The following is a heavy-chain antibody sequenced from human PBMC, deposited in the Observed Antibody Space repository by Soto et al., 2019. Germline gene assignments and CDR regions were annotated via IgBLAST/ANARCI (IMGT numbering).Heavy chain of an antibody. CDR2: IYDSGNT. CDR1: GDSITTYKW. Sequence: AETLSLTCGVSGDSITTYKWWTWVRQTPGRGLEWIGEIYDSGNTRYNPSLRSRVTISKDTSKTQLSLKLTSVTVADTAVYYCATCQLGEYYYAMDMWGQGTTVTVSS. D-gene: IGHD7-27*01. V-gene: IGHV4-4*02. CDR3: ATCQLGEYYYAMDM. J-gene: IGHJ6*02.